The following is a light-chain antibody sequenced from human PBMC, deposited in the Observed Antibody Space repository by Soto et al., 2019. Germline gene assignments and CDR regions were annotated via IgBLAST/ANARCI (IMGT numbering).Light chain of an antibody. V-gene: IGKV1-5*03. J-gene: IGKJ2*01. CDR2: KAS. CDR1: QTISNW. CDR3: QQYNSYGT. Sequence: DIQMTQSPPTLSASVGDRVTITCRASQTISNWLAWYQQKPGKAPKLLIYKASSLESGVPSRFSGSGSGTEFTLTISSLQPDDFATYYCQQYNSYGTFGQGTKLEI.